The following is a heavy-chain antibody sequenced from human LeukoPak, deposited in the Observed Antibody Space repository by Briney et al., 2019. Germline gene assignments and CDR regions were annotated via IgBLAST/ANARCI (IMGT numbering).Heavy chain of an antibody. V-gene: IGHV4-39*01. CDR3: ARYWIQLWFFDY. J-gene: IGHJ4*02. CDR1: GGSISSSNW. CDR2: IYYSGST. Sequence: PSETLSLTCAVSGGSISSSNWWSWVRQPPGKGLEWIGSIYYSGSTYYNPSLKSRVTISVDTSKNQFSLKLSSVTAADTAVYYCARYWIQLWFFDYWGQGTLVTVSS. D-gene: IGHD5-18*01.